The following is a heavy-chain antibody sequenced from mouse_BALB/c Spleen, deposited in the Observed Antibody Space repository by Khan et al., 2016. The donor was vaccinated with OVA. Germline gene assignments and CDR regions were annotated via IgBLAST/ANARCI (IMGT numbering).Heavy chain of an antibody. J-gene: IGHJ2*01. CDR1: GFNIKVYY. CDR3: NAGGSDL. CDR2: IDPAIDKT. V-gene: IGHV14-4*02. Sequence: VQLLQSGAELVRSGASVKLSCTASGFNIKVYYIHWVKQRPEQGLEWIGRIDPAIDKTDYAPKFQGKATLTADTSSNTAYLLLTSLTSEDTAVSYCNAGGSDLWGQGTTVTVSS. D-gene: IGHD1-1*02.